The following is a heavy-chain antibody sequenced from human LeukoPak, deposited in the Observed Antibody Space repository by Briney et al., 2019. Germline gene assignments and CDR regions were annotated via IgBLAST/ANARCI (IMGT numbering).Heavy chain of an antibody. CDR2: IYSSGST. V-gene: IGHV4-59*01. Sequence: SETLSLTCTVSGGSISNYYWSWIRQPPGKGLEWIGYIYSSGSTNYNPSLKSRVTISVDTSKNQFSLRLSSVTAADTAVYYCARDGAGGWSFFDYWGQGTLVTVSS. J-gene: IGHJ4*02. CDR1: GGSISNYY. CDR3: ARDGAGGWSFFDY. D-gene: IGHD6-19*01.